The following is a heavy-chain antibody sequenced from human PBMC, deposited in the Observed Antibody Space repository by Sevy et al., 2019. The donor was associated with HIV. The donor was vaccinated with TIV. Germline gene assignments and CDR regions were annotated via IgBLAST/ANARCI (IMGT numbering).Heavy chain of an antibody. J-gene: IGHJ6*02. CDR2: ISGSGGST. V-gene: IGHV3-23*01. CDR3: ANARYDILTGYSYYYYGMDV. Sequence: GGSLRLSCAASGFTFSSYAMSWVRQAPGKGLEWVSAISGSGGSTYYADSVKGRFTISRDNSKNTLYLQMNSLRAEDRAVYYCANARYDILTGYSYYYYGMDVWGQGTTVTVSS. CDR1: GFTFSSYA. D-gene: IGHD3-9*01.